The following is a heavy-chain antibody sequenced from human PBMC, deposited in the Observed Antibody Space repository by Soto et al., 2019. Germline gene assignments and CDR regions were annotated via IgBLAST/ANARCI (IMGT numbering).Heavy chain of an antibody. CDR3: AKTGEQHAVLDY. D-gene: IGHD3-16*01. V-gene: IGHV3-23*01. CDR2: ISGSGGST. Sequence: ETLSLTCTVSGGSISSGGYYWSWIRQAPGKGLEWVSAISGSGGSTYYADSVKGRFTISRDNSKNMLYLQMGSLRADDTAVYYCAKTGEQHAVLDYWGQGTLVTVSS. J-gene: IGHJ4*02. CDR1: GGSISSGGYY.